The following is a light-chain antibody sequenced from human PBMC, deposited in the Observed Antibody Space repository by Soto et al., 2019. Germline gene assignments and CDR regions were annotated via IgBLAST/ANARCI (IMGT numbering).Light chain of an antibody. CDR1: SGHSSYI. Sequence: QLVLTQSSSASASLGSSVKLTCTLSSGHSSYIIAWHQQQPGKAPRYLMKLEGSGSYNKGSGVPDRFPGSSSGADRYLTISNLQSEDEADYYCETWDSNPHVVFGGGTKLTVL. CDR3: ETWDSNPHVV. J-gene: IGLJ2*01. V-gene: IGLV4-60*03. CDR2: LEGSGSY.